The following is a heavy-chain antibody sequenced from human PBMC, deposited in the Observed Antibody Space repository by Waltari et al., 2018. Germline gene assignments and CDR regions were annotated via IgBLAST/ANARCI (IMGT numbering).Heavy chain of an antibody. D-gene: IGHD6-19*01. V-gene: IGHV1-69*05. Sequence: QVQLVQSGAEVKKPGSSVKVSCKASGGTFSSYAISWVRQAPGQGLEWMGGIIPIFGTANYAQKFQGRVTITTDESTSTAYMELSSLRSEDAAVYYCARLARVGSGWREYFQHWGQGTLVTVSS. CDR3: ARLARVGSGWREYFQH. J-gene: IGHJ1*01. CDR1: GGTFSSYA. CDR2: IIPIFGTA.